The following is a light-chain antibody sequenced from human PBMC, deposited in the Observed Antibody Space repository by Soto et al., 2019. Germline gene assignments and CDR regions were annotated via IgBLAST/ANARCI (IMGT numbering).Light chain of an antibody. Sequence: QSVLTQPASVSGSPGQSITISCTGTSGDIGSYNRVSWYQQHPGKAPKLIIYEVTDRPSGVSNRFSGSKSGNTASLTISGLQDEDEAEYYCSSYTNINTRACVFGTGTQLTVL. CDR3: SSYTNINTRACV. V-gene: IGLV2-14*01. CDR2: EVT. CDR1: SGDIGSYNR. J-gene: IGLJ7*01.